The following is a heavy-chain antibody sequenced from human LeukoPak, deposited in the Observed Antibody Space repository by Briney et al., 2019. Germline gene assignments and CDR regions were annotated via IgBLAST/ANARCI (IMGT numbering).Heavy chain of an antibody. D-gene: IGHD3-22*01. CDR1: GFTFSSYA. Sequence: GGSLRLSCAASGFTFSSYAMSWVRQAPGKGLEWVSGINWNGGSPGYADSVKGRFTISRDNAKNSLYLQMNSLRAEDTALYHCARVPRRYFASSGYYWFEYWGQGMLVTVSS. CDR3: ARVPRRYFASSGYYWFEY. V-gene: IGHV3-20*01. CDR2: INWNGGSP. J-gene: IGHJ4*02.